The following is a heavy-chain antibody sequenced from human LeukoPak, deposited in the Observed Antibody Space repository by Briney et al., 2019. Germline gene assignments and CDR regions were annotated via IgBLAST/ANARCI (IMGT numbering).Heavy chain of an antibody. V-gene: IGHV4-4*07. CDR3: AREQSYYDFWSGYFDVYYFDY. J-gene: IGHJ4*02. CDR2: IYTSGST. D-gene: IGHD3-3*01. CDR1: GGSISSYY. Sequence: AETLSLTCTVSGGSISSYYWSWIRQPPGKGLEWIGRIYTSGSTNYNPSLKSRVTMSVDTSKNQFSLKLSSVTAADTAVYYCAREQSYYDFWSGYFDVYYFDYWGQGTLVTVSS.